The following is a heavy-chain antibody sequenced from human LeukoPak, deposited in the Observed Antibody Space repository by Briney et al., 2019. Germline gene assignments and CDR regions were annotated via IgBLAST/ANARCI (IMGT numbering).Heavy chain of an antibody. CDR2: ISSSSSYI. CDR1: GFTFSSYS. J-gene: IGHJ4*02. D-gene: IGHD3-10*01. V-gene: IGHV3-21*01. CDR3: ARDDRRGSGSYLDY. Sequence: PGGSLRLSCAASGFTFSSYSMNWVRQAPGKGLEWVSSISSSSSYIYYADSVKGRFTISRDNAKNSLYLQMNSLRAEDTAVYYCARDDRRGSGSYLDYWGQGTLVTVSS.